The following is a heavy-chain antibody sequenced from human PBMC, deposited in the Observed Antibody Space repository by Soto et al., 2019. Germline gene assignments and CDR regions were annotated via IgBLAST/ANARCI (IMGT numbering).Heavy chain of an antibody. J-gene: IGHJ6*02. CDR1: GFIFSSYA. D-gene: IGHD2-15*01. Sequence: QVQLVESGGGVVQPGRSLRLSCAASGFIFSSYAMYWVRQAPGKGLEWVAVISYDGNNKYYADSVKGRFTISRDNSRNTLYLQMTSLRAEDSAVYYCARAGCDGGSCYTLVGLRYGMDVWGQGTTVTVSS. CDR3: ARAGCDGGSCYTLVGLRYGMDV. V-gene: IGHV3-30-3*01. CDR2: ISYDGNNK.